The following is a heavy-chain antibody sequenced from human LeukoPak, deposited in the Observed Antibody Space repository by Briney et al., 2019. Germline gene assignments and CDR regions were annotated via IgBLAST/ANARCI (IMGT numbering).Heavy chain of an antibody. Sequence: GGSLRLSCAASGFTFSSYAMSWVRQAPGKGLEWVSAISGSGGSTYYADSVKGRFTISRDNSKNTLYLQMNSLRAEDTAVYYCAKGGYYYDSSGCYYWGQGTLVTVSS. CDR3: AKGGYYYDSSGCYY. V-gene: IGHV3-23*01. CDR2: ISGSGGST. CDR1: GFTFSSYA. D-gene: IGHD3-22*01. J-gene: IGHJ4*02.